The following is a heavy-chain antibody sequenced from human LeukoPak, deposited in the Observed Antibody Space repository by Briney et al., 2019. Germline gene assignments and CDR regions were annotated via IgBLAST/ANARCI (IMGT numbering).Heavy chain of an antibody. V-gene: IGHV4-61*01. D-gene: IGHD6-19*01. CDR3: ARAPRVGWYGY. Sequence: PSETPSLTCTVSGGSVSSGSYYWSWIRQPPGKGLEWIGYIYYSGSTNYNPSLKSRVTISVDTSKNQFSLKLSSVTAADTAVYYCARAPRVGWYGYWGQGTLVTVSS. J-gene: IGHJ4*02. CDR1: GGSVSSGSYY. CDR2: IYYSGST.